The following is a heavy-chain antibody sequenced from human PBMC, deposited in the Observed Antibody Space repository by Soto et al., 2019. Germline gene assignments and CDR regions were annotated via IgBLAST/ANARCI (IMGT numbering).Heavy chain of an antibody. CDR3: ARDGPSRSRYYFDY. CDR1: GFTVSSNY. Sequence: EVQLVESGGGLVQPGGSLRLSCAASGFTVSSNYMNWVRQAPGKGLEWVSIIYGAASTYYADSVKRRFTISRDNSKNTLYLQMNSLRAEDTAVYYCARDGPSRSRYYFDYWGQGTLVTVSS. CDR2: IYGAAST. D-gene: IGHD6-13*01. V-gene: IGHV3-66*01. J-gene: IGHJ4*02.